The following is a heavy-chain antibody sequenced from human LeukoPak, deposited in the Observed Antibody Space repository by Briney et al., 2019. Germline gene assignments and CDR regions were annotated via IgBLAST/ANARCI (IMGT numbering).Heavy chain of an antibody. D-gene: IGHD3-10*01. J-gene: IGHJ5*02. V-gene: IGHV1-8*01. CDR3: ARGQSKVQGVRPNWFDP. CDR2: MNPNSGNT. CDR1: GYTFTSYD. Sequence: ASVKVSCKASGYTFTSYDINWVRQATGQGPEWMGWMNPNSGNTGYAQKFQGRVTMTRNTSISTAYMELSSLRSEDTAVYYCARGQSKVQGVRPNWFDPWGQGTLVTVSS.